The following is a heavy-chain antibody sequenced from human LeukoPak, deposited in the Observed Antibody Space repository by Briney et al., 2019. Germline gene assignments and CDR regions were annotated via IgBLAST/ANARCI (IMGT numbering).Heavy chain of an antibody. D-gene: IGHD3-16*01. CDR1: GFTFSSYA. Sequence: PGGSLRLSCAASGFTFSSYAMHWVRQAPGKGLEWVAVISYDGSNKYYADSVKGRFTISRDNSKNTLYLQMNSLRAEDAAVYYCARDYDHDYWGQGTLVTVSS. J-gene: IGHJ4*02. CDR3: ARDYDHDY. CDR2: ISYDGSNK. V-gene: IGHV3-30*04.